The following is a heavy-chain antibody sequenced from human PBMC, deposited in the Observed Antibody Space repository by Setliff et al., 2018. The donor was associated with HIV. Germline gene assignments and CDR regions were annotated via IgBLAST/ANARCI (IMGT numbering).Heavy chain of an antibody. CDR3: ERDVY. V-gene: IGHV3-30*04. Sequence: GGSLRLSCAASGFTFNNYAMHWVRQAPGKGLEWVAVISYDGNSRHYAESVKGRFTISRDNSKKTLYLQMNNLTVGDTGVYYCERDVYWGQGTLVTVSS. CDR2: ISYDGNSR. CDR1: GFTFNNYA. J-gene: IGHJ4*02.